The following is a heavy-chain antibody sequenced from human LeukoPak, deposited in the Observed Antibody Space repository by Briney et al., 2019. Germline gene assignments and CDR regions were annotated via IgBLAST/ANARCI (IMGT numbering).Heavy chain of an antibody. J-gene: IGHJ4*02. D-gene: IGHD3-16*02. CDR1: GFTFTTSG. CDR3: AKDLQNYDYVWGSYRPPGDY. V-gene: IGHV3-30*18. Sequence: ESGGSLRLSCAASGFTFTTSGMHWVRQAPGKGLEWVAVISYDGSNKYYADSVKGRFTISRDNSKNTLYLQMNSLRAEDTAVYYCAKDLQNYDYVWGSYRPPGDYWGQGTLVTVSS. CDR2: ISYDGSNK.